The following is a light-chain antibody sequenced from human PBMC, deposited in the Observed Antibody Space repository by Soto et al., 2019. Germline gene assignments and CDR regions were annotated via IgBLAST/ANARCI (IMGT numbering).Light chain of an antibody. V-gene: IGKV3-20*01. CDR1: QSVTSNC. J-gene: IGKJ5*01. CDR3: QQCGSSPNT. Sequence: EIVMTQSPATLSVSPGERATLSCRASQSVTSNCLAWYQQKPGQAPRLLIYAASSRATGIPDRFSGSGSGTDFTLTISRLEPEDFAVYYCQQCGSSPNTFGQGTRLEIK. CDR2: AAS.